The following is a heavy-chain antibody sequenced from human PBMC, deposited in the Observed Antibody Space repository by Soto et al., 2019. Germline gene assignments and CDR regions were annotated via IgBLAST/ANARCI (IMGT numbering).Heavy chain of an antibody. CDR3: AKDLVGSNADYYDY. J-gene: IGHJ4*02. CDR1: GFTFSTYA. CDR2: ISPSGGST. Sequence: GGSLRLSCEASGFTFSTYAMNWVRQAPGKGLEWVSNISPSGGSTNYPDSVRGRFIISRDTSKNTVYLQMNSLRAEDAAVYYCAKDLVGSNADYYDYWGQGTLVTVSS. V-gene: IGHV3-23*01. D-gene: IGHD2-15*01.